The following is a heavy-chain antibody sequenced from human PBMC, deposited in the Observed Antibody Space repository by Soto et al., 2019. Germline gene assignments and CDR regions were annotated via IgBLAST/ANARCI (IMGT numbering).Heavy chain of an antibody. V-gene: IGHV2-5*02. CDR3: AHLYDNIYVFDM. J-gene: IGHJ3*02. CDR2: IFRDDDK. Sequence: QLTLKASGPTLVQPTQTLTLTCTFSGFSLSTRGVGVGWIRQPPGKALEWLALIFRDDDKRYSPSWKSRLNITGDTYKNQVVLTMTNMDPMDTATYYCAHLYDNIYVFDMCGQGTMVTVSS. D-gene: IGHD3-9*01. CDR1: GFSLSTRGVG.